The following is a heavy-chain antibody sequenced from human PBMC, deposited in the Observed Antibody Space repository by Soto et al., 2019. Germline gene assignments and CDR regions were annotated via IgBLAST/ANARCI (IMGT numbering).Heavy chain of an antibody. D-gene: IGHD1-1*01. CDR1: GGSINSGRSS. CDR3: VRESTTSGPNWFDT. V-gene: IGHV4-30-2*06. Sequence: SETLSLTCSVSGGSINSGRSSWNWIRQSPGKGLEWIAYIYHSGSTYYNPSLKSRVTISVDRSENQFSLKLTSVTAADTAVYYCVRESTTSGPNWFDTWGPGLLVTVSS. CDR2: IYHSGST. J-gene: IGHJ5*02.